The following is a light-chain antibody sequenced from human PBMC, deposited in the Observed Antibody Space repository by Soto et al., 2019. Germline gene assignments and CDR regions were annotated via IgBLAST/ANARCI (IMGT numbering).Light chain of an antibody. Sequence: DIQMTQSPSSLSASVGDRVTITCRASQSISSYLNWYQQKPGKAPKLLIYAASSLQSGVPSRFCGSRSGTDFTLTISSLQPEDFATYYCQQSYSTLPITFGQGTRLEIK. CDR3: QQSYSTLPIT. CDR1: QSISSY. CDR2: AAS. V-gene: IGKV1-39*01. J-gene: IGKJ5*01.